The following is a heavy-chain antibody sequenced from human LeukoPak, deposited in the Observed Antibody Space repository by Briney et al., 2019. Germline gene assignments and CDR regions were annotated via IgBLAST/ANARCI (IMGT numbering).Heavy chain of an antibody. CDR2: ISSSSSYI. CDR3: AREYCSSTSCEEDY. CDR1: GFTFSSYS. Sequence: GGSLRLSCAASGFTFSSYSMNWVRQAPGKGLEWVSSISSSSSYIYYADSVKVRFTISRDNAKNSLYLQMNSLRAEDTAVYYCAREYCSSTSCEEDYWGQGTLVTVSS. J-gene: IGHJ4*02. D-gene: IGHD2-2*01. V-gene: IGHV3-21*01.